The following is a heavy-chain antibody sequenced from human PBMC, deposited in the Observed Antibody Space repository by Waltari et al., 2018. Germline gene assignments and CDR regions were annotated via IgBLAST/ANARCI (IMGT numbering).Heavy chain of an antibody. D-gene: IGHD1-26*01. V-gene: IGHV3-23*01. CDR2: ISGSGGST. CDR1: GFTFSSYA. CDR3: ARSRVGGSYSHGMDV. Sequence: EVQLLESGGGLVQPGGSLRLSCAASGFTFSSYAMSWVRQAPGKGLEWVSAISGSGGSTYYADSVKGRFTISRDNSKNTLYLQMNSLRAEDTAVYYCARSRVGGSYSHGMDVWGQGTTVTVSS. J-gene: IGHJ6*02.